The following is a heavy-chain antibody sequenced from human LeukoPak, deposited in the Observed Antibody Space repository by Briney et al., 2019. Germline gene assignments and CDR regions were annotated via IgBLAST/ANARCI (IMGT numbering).Heavy chain of an antibody. CDR3: AKRRYIDTDLRAFDI. Sequence: PGGSVSLFCAPSGFTFTNYHMDWVRQPPGKGLEWVSFLSSSSDYISYADSVKGRFTISRDNAKNSLFLQMNSLRAEDTAIYYCAKRRYIDTDLRAFDIWGEGTMVTVSS. CDR2: LSSSSDYI. CDR1: GFTFTNYH. J-gene: IGHJ3*02. V-gene: IGHV3-21*01. D-gene: IGHD3-9*01.